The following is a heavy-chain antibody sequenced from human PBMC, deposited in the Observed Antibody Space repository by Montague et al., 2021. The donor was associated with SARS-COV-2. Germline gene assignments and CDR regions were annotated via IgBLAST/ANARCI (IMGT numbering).Heavy chain of an antibody. D-gene: IGHD4-17*01. CDR1: GGSISSSSYY. CDR2: IYYSGST. CDR3: AADYGERDWFDP. J-gene: IGHJ5*02. Sequence: SETLSLTCTVSGGSISSSSYYWGWIRQPPGKGLEWIGRIYYSGSTYYNPSLKSRVTMSVDTSKNQFSLKLSSVTAADTAVYYCAADYGERDWFDPWGQGTLVTVSS. V-gene: IGHV4-39*01.